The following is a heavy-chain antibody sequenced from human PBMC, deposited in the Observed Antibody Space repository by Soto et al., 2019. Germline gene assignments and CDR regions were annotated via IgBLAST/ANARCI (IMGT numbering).Heavy chain of an antibody. CDR3: AKDFKVSGSHYGTLNYYYGMDV. Sequence: GGSLRLSCAASGFTFSTYGMQWVRQAPGKGLEWVAVISYDGYLKYYVNAVKGRFTVARDNSKNTLFLEMNSLRVEDTAVYFCAKDFKVSGSHYGTLNYYYGMDVWGQGTTVTVSS. V-gene: IGHV3-30*18. J-gene: IGHJ6*02. CDR2: ISYDGYLK. CDR1: GFTFSTYG. D-gene: IGHD3-10*01.